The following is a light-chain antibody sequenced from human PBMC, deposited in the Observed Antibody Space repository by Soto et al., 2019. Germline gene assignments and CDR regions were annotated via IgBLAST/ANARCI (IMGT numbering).Light chain of an antibody. CDR3: QQRSNWLLT. J-gene: IGKJ4*01. CDR2: AAS. V-gene: IGKV3D-20*02. CDR1: QSVSSKF. Sequence: EILLTQSPGTLSLSPWERAALCCRASQSVSSKFLAWYQQKPGQAPRLLIYAASNRATGVPDRFSGSGSGTDFTLTISSLEPEDFAVYYCQQRSNWLLTFGGGTKVDIK.